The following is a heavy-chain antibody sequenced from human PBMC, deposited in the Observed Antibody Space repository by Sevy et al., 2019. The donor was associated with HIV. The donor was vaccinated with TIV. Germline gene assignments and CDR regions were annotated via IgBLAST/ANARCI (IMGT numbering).Heavy chain of an antibody. V-gene: IGHV1-2*04. D-gene: IGHD5-18*01. CDR1: GYTFTGYY. J-gene: IGHJ6*02. Sequence: ASVKVSCKATGYTFTGYYLHWVRQAPGRGLEWMGWINPNRGDTHYSQKFQGWVTMTSDTSISSAYMELDRLTSDDTAVYYCARGGYSSGNFDSRGVDVWGLGTTVTVSS. CDR2: INPNRGDT. CDR3: ARGGYSSGNFDSRGVDV.